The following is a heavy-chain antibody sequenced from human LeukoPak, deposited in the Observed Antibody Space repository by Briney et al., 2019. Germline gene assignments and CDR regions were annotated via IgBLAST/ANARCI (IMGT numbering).Heavy chain of an antibody. CDR1: GFTFSSYG. CDR2: IRYDGSNK. V-gene: IGHV3-30*02. CDR3: ARDPLRYLRVGHYDY. J-gene: IGHJ4*02. D-gene: IGHD3-9*01. Sequence: GGSLRLSCAASGFTFSSYGMHWVRQAPGKGLEWVAFIRYDGSNKYYADSVKGRFTISRDNSKNTLYLQMNSLRAEDTAVYYCARDPLRYLRVGHYDYWGQGTLVAVSS.